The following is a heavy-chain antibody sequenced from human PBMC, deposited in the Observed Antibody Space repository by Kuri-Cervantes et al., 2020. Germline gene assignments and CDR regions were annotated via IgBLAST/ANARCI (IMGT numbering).Heavy chain of an antibody. Sequence: LSLTCAASGFTLSRDIIHWVRQAPGQGLEWVALISYDGRNKHYADSVKGRFTISRDNSKNILYLQMNSLRAEDTALYYCAKDRGYDSSGGGIDYWGQGTLVTVSS. J-gene: IGHJ4*02. V-gene: IGHV3-30*04. CDR3: AKDRGYDSSGGGIDY. D-gene: IGHD3-22*01. CDR2: ISYDGRNK. CDR1: GFTLSRDI.